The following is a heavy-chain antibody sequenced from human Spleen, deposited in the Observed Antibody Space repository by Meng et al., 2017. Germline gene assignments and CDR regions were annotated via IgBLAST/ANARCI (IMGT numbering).Heavy chain of an antibody. CDR1: GGTFSSYA. CDR3: ARHGGTDRQFDY. J-gene: IGHJ4*02. Sequence: SVKVSCKASGGTFSSYAISWVRQAPGQGLEWMGGIIPIFGTANYAQKFQGRVTITRDTSASTAYMELSSLRSEDTAVYYCARHGGTDRQFDYWGQGTLVTVSS. CDR2: IIPIFGTA. D-gene: IGHD1-1*01. V-gene: IGHV1-69*05.